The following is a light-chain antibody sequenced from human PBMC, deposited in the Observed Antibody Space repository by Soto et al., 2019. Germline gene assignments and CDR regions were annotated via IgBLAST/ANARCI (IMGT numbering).Light chain of an antibody. J-gene: IGKJ1*01. CDR1: QSVSSN. CDR2: GAS. V-gene: IGKV3-15*01. Sequence: EIVMTQSPATLSVSPGERATLSCRASQSVSSNLAWYQQKPGQAPRLRIYGASTRATGIPDRLSGSGSGAELTFTIRKLQSDGFAVYYCHRFNNWGTFGQGTKVEIK. CDR3: HRFNNWGT.